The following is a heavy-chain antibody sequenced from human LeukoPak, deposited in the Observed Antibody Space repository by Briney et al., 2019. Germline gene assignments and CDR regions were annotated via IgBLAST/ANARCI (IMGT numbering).Heavy chain of an antibody. CDR2: IYYSGST. V-gene: IGHV4-30-4*01. Sequence: SETLSLTCTVSGGSISRGDYYWSWIRQPPGKGLEWIGYIYYSGSTYYNPSLKSRVTISVDTSKNQFSLKLSSVTAADTAVYYCARLREWELLIGWFDPWGQGTLVTVSS. CDR1: GGSISRGDYY. J-gene: IGHJ5*02. CDR3: ARLREWELLIGWFDP. D-gene: IGHD1-26*01.